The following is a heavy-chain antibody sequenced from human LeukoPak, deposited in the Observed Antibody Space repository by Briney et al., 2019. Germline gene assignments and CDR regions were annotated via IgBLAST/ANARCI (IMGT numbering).Heavy chain of an antibody. CDR3: ARERGGYRSSAFDI. D-gene: IGHD5-24*01. Sequence: SXKVSCKASGGTFSSYAISWVRQAPGQGLEWMGGIIPIFGTANYAQKFQGRVTITTDESTSTAYMELSSLRSEDTAVYYCARERGGYRSSAFDIWGQGTMVTVSS. CDR1: GGTFSSYA. J-gene: IGHJ3*02. V-gene: IGHV1-69*05. CDR2: IIPIFGTA.